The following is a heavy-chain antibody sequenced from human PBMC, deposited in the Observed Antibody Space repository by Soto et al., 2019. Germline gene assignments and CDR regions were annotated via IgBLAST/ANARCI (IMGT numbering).Heavy chain of an antibody. D-gene: IGHD4-17*01. CDR1: GFTFSSYA. CDR3: AKVWERTVTTRNYFYVMDV. CDR2: ISGSGGST. V-gene: IGHV3-23*04. Sequence: EVQLVESGGGLVQPGGSLRLSCAVSGFTFSSYAMSWVRQAPGKGLEWVSTISGSGGSTYYADSVKGRFTISRDNYMNTLILQMNRLRADDTAVYYCAKVWERTVTTRNYFYVMDVWGQGTTVTVSS. J-gene: IGHJ6*02.